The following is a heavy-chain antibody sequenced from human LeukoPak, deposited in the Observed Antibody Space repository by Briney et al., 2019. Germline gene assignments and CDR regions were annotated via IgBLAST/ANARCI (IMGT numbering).Heavy chain of an antibody. V-gene: IGHV4-4*09. J-gene: IGHJ4*02. CDR2: IYHSGST. CDR3: ATLTTVVTAYYFDY. D-gene: IGHD4-23*01. Sequence: SETLSLTCTVSGGSISSYYWSWIRQPPGKGLEWIGYIYHSGSTDYNPSIKSRVTISADTSKSQFSLKLTSVTAADTAVYYCATLTTVVTAYYFDYWGQGTLVTVSS. CDR1: GGSISSYY.